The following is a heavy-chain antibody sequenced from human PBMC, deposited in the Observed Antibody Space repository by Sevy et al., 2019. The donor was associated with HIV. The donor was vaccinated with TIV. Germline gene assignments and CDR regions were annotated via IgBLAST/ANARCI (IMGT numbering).Heavy chain of an antibody. CDR3: ARSFYDILTGYYGMDV. V-gene: IGHV1-8*01. CDR1: GYTFTSYD. CDR2: INPNSGNT. J-gene: IGHJ6*02. D-gene: IGHD3-9*01. Sequence: ASVKVSCKASGYTFTSYDINWVRQATGQGLEWMGWINPNSGNTGYAQKFQGRVTMTRNTSISTAYMELSSLRSEDTAVYYCARSFYDILTGYYGMDVWGQGTTVTVSS.